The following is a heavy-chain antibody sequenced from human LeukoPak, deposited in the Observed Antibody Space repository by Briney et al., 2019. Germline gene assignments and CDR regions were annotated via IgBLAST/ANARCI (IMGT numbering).Heavy chain of an antibody. D-gene: IGHD6-13*01. Sequence: SETLSLTCTVSGGSISSDTHYWSWIRQPAGKGLEWLGRIYTSGTTDYNPSLKSRVTISVDTSKNHLSLKLTSVTAADTAVYYCARDDPGAAAGTYWGQGTLVTVSS. CDR3: ARDDPGAAAGTY. CDR2: IYTSGTT. CDR1: GGSISSDTHY. V-gene: IGHV4-61*02. J-gene: IGHJ1*01.